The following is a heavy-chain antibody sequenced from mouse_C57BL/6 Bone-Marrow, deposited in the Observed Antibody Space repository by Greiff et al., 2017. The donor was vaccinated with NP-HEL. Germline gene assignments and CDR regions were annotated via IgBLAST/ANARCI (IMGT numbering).Heavy chain of an antibody. CDR1: GFNIKDDY. CDR2: IDTENGDT. V-gene: IGHV14-4*01. J-gene: IGHJ2*01. D-gene: IGHD2-3*01. Sequence: EVKLMESGAELVRPGASVKLSCTASGFNIKDDYMHWVKQRPEQGLEWIGWIDTENGDTEYASKFQGKATITADTSSNTAYLQLSSLTSEDTAVYYSTLYDGYLYFDYWGQGTTLTVSS. CDR3: TLYDGYLYFDY.